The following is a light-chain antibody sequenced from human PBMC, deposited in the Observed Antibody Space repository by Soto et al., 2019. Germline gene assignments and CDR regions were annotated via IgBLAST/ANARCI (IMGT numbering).Light chain of an antibody. CDR1: QAIRND. CDR2: GIS. Sequence: AIQMTQSPSSLSASVGDTVTFTCRASQAIRNDLGWFQQRPGKPPKLLIYGISILQTGVPSRFSGSGSATDFTLTSSGLQPEDFATYYCLHDALFPYSFGQGTRLEI. V-gene: IGKV1-6*01. J-gene: IGKJ2*03. CDR3: LHDALFPYS.